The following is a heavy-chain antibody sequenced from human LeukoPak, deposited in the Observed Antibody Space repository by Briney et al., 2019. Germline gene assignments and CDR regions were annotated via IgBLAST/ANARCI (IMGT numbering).Heavy chain of an antibody. CDR3: ARNTGYCSGGSCTYGGNWFDP. D-gene: IGHD2-15*01. V-gene: IGHV1-18*01. J-gene: IGHJ5*02. CDR1: GYTFTSYG. Sequence: GASVKVSCKASGYTFTSYGISWVRQAPGQGLEWMGWISAYNGNTNYAQKLQGRVTMTTDTSTSTAYMELRSLRSDDTAVYYCARNTGYCSGGSCTYGGNWFDPWGQGTLVTVSS. CDR2: ISAYNGNT.